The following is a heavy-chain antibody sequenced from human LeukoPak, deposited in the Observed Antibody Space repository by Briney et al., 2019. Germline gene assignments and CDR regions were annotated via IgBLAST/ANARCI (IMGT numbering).Heavy chain of an antibody. J-gene: IGHJ4*02. CDR2: ISTSSSYI. V-gene: IGHV3-21*01. CDR1: GFTFSGST. Sequence: GGSLRLSCAASGFTFSGSTMNWVRQAPGKGLGWGSFISTSSSYIYYADSVRGRFTISRDNAKNSLYLQVNSLRAEDTAVYYCARQQWLDGAYYFDYWGQGTLVTVSS. D-gene: IGHD6-19*01. CDR3: ARQQWLDGAYYFDY.